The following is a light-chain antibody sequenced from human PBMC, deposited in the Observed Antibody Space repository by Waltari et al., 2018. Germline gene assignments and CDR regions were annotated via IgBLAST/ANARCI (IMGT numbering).Light chain of an antibody. CDR3: QQYNNGPPDT. CDR2: EAS. CDR1: QSINSN. J-gene: IGKJ1*01. V-gene: IGKV3-15*01. Sequence: IVMTQSPATLSVSPGEGATLSCRASQSINSNLAWFQQKPGRAPRRLIYEASTKATGVRARFSGIGSGTDFTLTIRSLQSEDSATYYCQQYNNGPPDTVGRGTKVEIK.